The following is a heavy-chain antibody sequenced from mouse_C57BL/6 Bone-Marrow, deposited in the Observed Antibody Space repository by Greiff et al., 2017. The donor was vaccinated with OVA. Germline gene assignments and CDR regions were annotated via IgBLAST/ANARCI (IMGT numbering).Heavy chain of an antibody. V-gene: IGHV1-19*01. Sequence: EVKLVESGPVLVKPGASVKMSCKASGYTFTDYYMNWVKQSHGKSLEWIGVINPYNGGTSYNQKFKGKATLTVDKSSSTAYMELNSLTSEDSAVYYCARWDGYSFAYWGQGTLVTVSA. CDR1: GYTFTDYY. D-gene: IGHD2-3*01. CDR3: ARWDGYSFAY. J-gene: IGHJ3*01. CDR2: INPYNGGT.